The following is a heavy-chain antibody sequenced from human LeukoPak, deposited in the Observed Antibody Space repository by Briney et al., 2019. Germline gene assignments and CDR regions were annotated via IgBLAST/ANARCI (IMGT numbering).Heavy chain of an antibody. CDR3: ATGGYCSSTSCYSYYYGLGSYNY. Sequence: ASVKVSCKVSGYTLTELSMHWVRQAPGKGLEWMGGFDPEDGETIYAQKFQGRVTVTEDTSTDTAYMELSSLRSEDTAVYYCATGGYCSSTSCYSYYYGLGSYNYWGQGTLVTVSS. D-gene: IGHD2-2*01. CDR1: GYTLTELS. V-gene: IGHV1-24*01. CDR2: FDPEDGET. J-gene: IGHJ4*02.